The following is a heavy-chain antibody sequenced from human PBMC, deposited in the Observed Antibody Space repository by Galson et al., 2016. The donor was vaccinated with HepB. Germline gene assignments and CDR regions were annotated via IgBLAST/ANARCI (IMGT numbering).Heavy chain of an antibody. CDR3: ARGFCSSSSCSNFDL. J-gene: IGHJ4*02. CDR1: GFTFSDAW. D-gene: IGHD2-2*01. Sequence: SLRLSCAASGFTFSDAWMNWVRQAPGRGLEWISLISSTNTYIRYSESLNGRFTISRDNAHNSVSLQMDNLGVDDTAIYYCARGFCSSSSCSNFDLWGQGTRATVSS. CDR2: ISSTNTYI. V-gene: IGHV3-11*06.